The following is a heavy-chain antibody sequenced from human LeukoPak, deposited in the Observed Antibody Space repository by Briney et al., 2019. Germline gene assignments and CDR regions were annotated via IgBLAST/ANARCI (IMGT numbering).Heavy chain of an antibody. J-gene: IGHJ3*02. CDR2: VYYSGSA. D-gene: IGHD6-19*01. CDR1: GYSISSSNW. Sequence: SETLSLTCAVSGYSISSSNWWGWIRQPPGKGLEWIGYVYYSGSAYYNTSLNSRVSMSIGTSKNQFSLKLSSVTAVDTAVYYCVRNQAVASNHGAMDIWGQGTMVTVSS. CDR3: VRNQAVASNHGAMDI. V-gene: IGHV4-28*01.